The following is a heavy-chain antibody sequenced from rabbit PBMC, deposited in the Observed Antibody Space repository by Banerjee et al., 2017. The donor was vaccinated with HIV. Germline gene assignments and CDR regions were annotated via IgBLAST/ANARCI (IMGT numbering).Heavy chain of an antibody. Sequence: QEQLVESGGGLVQPGGSLTLSCKASGFDFNSYGVSWVRQAPGKGLEWIGYSDPVLGSTHYASWVNGRFTISRSTSLNTVDLKMTSLTAADTATYFCARVYDDYGSYYFNLWGQGTLVTVS. CDR2: SDPVLGST. V-gene: IGHV1S47*01. CDR3: ARVYDDYGSYYFNL. CDR1: GFDFNSYG. J-gene: IGHJ4*01. D-gene: IGHD2-1*01.